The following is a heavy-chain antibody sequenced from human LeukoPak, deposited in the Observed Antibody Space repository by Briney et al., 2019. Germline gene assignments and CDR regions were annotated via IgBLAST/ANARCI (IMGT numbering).Heavy chain of an antibody. V-gene: IGHV4-34*01. CDR3: ARPMVRGVIRAFDI. CDR1: GGSFSGYY. D-gene: IGHD3-10*01. J-gene: IGHJ3*02. CDR2: INHSGST. Sequence: PSETLSLTCAVYGGSFSGYYWSWIRQPPGKGLEWIGEINHSGSTNYNPSLKSRVTISVDTSKNQFSLKLSSVTAADTAVYYCARPMVRGVIRAFDIWGQGTMVTVSS.